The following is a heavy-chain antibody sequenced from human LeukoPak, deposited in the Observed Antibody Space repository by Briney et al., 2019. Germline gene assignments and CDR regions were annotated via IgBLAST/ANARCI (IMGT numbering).Heavy chain of an antibody. CDR3: AKSIGLTGGGVDV. CDR1: GFTFSDYN. J-gene: IGHJ6*02. V-gene: IGHV3-11*01. D-gene: IGHD3-9*01. CDR2: ITNSGSTI. Sequence: GGSLRLSCAASGFTFSDYNMNWLRQAPGKGLEWVSYITNSGSTIRYADSVKGRFTISRDNAKNSLYLQMNSLRAEDTAVYYCAKSIGLTGGGVDVWGQGTTVTVSS.